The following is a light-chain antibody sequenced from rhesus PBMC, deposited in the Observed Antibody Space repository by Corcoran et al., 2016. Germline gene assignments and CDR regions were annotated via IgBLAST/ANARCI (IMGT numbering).Light chain of an antibody. CDR1: QGISSW. J-gene: IGKJ4*01. CDR3: QQYSSRPLT. Sequence: DIQMTQSPSSLSASVGDTVTITCRASQGISSWLAWYQQKPGKAPKLLIYKASSFQSGVPSRFSGSGSGTDFTLTISSLQSEDFATYSCQQYSSRPLTFGGGTKVELK. CDR2: KAS. V-gene: IGKV1-22*01.